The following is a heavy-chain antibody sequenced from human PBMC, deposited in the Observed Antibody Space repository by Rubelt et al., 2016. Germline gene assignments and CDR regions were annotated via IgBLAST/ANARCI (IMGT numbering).Heavy chain of an antibody. CDR2: ISGSGPTT. Sequence: LESGGGLVQPGGSLRLSCATSGFTFNTYAMIWVRQAPGKGLEWVSHISGSGPTTYYAESVRGRFAISTDSSKNTLFLQMNSLRAEDTALYYCARDHGSYSNWGQGTLVTVSS. D-gene: IGHD1-26*01. CDR1: GFTFNTYA. V-gene: IGHV3-23*01. J-gene: IGHJ4*02. CDR3: ARDHGSYSN.